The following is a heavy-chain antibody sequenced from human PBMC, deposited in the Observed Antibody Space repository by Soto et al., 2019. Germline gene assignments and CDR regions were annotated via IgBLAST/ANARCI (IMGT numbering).Heavy chain of an antibody. CDR3: ARGYDSSGFEYYFDY. V-gene: IGHV4-30-2*01. J-gene: IGHJ4*02. D-gene: IGHD3-22*01. CDR1: GGSISSGGYS. CDR2: IYHSGST. Sequence: QLQLQESGSGLVKPSQTLSLTCAVSGGSISSGGYSWRWIRQPPGKGLEWIGYIYHSGSTYYNPSLKRRVTISVDRSKNQFSLKLRSVTAADTAVYYCARGYDSSGFEYYFDYWGQGTLVTVSS.